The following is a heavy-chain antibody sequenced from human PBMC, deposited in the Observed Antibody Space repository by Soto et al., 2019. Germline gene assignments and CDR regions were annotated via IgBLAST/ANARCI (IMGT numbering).Heavy chain of an antibody. J-gene: IGHJ4*02. CDR2: ISSTTNYI. CDR3: ARESEDLPSNFDY. Sequence: GGSLRLSCAASGFTFTRYSMNWVRQAPGKGLEWVSSISSTTNYIYYGDSMKGRFTISRDNAKNSLYLEMNSLRAEDTAVYYCARESEDLPSNFDYWGQGTLVTVSS. V-gene: IGHV3-21*06. CDR1: GFTFTRYS.